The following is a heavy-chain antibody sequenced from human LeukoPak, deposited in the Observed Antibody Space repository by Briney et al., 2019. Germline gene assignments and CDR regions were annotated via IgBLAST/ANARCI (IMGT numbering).Heavy chain of an antibody. Sequence: GGSLRLSRAASGFTFSDYYMNWIRQAPGKGLEWISYISSSGSTIYYADSVKGRFTISRDNAKNSLFPQMNSLRAEDTAVYYCARESGIVAREFDHWGQGALVTVSS. CDR2: ISSSGSTI. V-gene: IGHV3-11*01. CDR3: ARESGIVAREFDH. J-gene: IGHJ4*02. D-gene: IGHD6-13*01. CDR1: GFTFSDYY.